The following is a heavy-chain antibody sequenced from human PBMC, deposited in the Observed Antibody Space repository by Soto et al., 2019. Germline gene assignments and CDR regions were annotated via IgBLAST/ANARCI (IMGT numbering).Heavy chain of an antibody. Sequence: GSLRPSCETCGFTYRSYAIHRVHNAPGTVLDWVAVIWYDGSNKYYANSVKGRFTISRDKSKNKLYLQMNSLRAEDTAVYYFARERQCYDSRGYLDSWGQISLVTFSA. CDR3: ARERQCYDSRGYLDS. CDR1: GFTYRSYA. J-gene: IGHJ4*02. D-gene: IGHD3-22*01. CDR2: IWYDGSNK. V-gene: IGHV3-33*01.